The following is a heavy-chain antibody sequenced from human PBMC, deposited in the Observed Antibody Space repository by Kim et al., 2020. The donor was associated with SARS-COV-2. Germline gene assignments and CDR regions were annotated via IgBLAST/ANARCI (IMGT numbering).Heavy chain of an antibody. CDR1: GGSFSGYY. Sequence: SETLSLTCAVYGGSFSGYYWSWIRQPPGKGLEWIGEINHSGSTNYNPSLKSRVTISVDTSKNQFSLKLSSVTAADTAVYYCARAHPRIHTPFDYWGQGTLFTVSS. CDR3: ARAHPRIHTPFDY. J-gene: IGHJ4*02. CDR2: INHSGST. D-gene: IGHD2-2*02. V-gene: IGHV4-34*01.